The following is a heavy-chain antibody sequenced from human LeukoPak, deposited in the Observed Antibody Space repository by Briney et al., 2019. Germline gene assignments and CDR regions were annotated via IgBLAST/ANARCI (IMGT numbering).Heavy chain of an antibody. Sequence: GGSLRLSCAASGFTFSSYAMGWVRQAPGKGLEWVSTVSGSASNTYYADSVKGRCTISRDNSKNTLYLQMNSLRADDTAVYYCAKGFQTYGELSFDGWGQGTLVAVSS. CDR1: GFTFSSYA. CDR3: AKGFQTYGELSFDG. V-gene: IGHV3-23*01. D-gene: IGHD4-17*01. CDR2: VSGSASNT. J-gene: IGHJ4*02.